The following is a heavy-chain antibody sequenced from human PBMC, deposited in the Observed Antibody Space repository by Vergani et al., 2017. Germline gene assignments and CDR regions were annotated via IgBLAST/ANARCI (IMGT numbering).Heavy chain of an antibody. CDR3: ARFRYKITMSPGRSNWFDP. CDR1: GYTFTGYY. D-gene: IGHD3-3*01. CDR2: INPNSGGT. J-gene: IGHJ5*02. Sequence: QVQLVQSGAEVKKPGASVKVSCKASGYTFTGYYMHWVRQAPGQGLEWMGWINPNSGGTNYAQKFQGRVTMTRDTSISTAYMELSRLRSDDTAGYYCARFRYKITMSPGRSNWFDPWGQGTLVTVSS. V-gene: IGHV1-2*02.